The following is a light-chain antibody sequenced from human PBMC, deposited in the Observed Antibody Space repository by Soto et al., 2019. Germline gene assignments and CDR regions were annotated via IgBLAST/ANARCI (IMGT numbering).Light chain of an antibody. J-gene: IGKJ1*01. V-gene: IGKV3-20*01. CDR2: GAS. Sequence: EIVLTQSPGTLSWSPGEGATLSGMASQSVSSTYLAWYQQKAGQAPRLLIYGASSRATGIPDRFSGSGSGSDFTLTISRLEPEDFAVYYCQQYGSSPWTFGQGTKVDIK. CDR1: QSVSSTY. CDR3: QQYGSSPWT.